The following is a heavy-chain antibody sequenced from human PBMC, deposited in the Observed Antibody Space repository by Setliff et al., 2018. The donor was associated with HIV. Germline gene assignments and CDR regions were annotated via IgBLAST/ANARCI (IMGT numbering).Heavy chain of an antibody. CDR3: ARFPSSTSFYYFDY. Sequence: SETLSLTCAVSGGSVDSRDYYWGWIRQPPGKGLEWIGNILYGGTTYYTPSLKSRVSISVDTSRNQFSLRLNSVTAADTAVYYCARFPSSTSFYYFDYWGQGTRVTVSS. CDR1: GGSVDSRDYY. J-gene: IGHJ4*02. V-gene: IGHV4-39*07. D-gene: IGHD2-2*01. CDR2: ILYGGTT.